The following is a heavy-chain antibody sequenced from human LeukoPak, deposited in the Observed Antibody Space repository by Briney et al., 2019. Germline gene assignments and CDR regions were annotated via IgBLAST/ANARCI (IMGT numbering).Heavy chain of an antibody. CDR1: GFSFSSYD. CDR2: IRTSGDST. CDR3: AKGLFDSSGYSEHFDY. J-gene: IGHJ4*02. V-gene: IGHV3-23*01. D-gene: IGHD3-22*01. Sequence: GGSLRLSCAASGFSFSSYDMSWVHQAPGKGLEWVSGIRTSGDSTYYADSVKGRYTISRDNSRDTLNLQMNSLRAEDTAVYYCAKGLFDSSGYSEHFDYWGQGTQVTVSS.